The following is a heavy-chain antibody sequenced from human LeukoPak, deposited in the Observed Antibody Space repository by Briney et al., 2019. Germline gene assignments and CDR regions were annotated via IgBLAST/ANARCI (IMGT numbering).Heavy chain of an antibody. D-gene: IGHD2-15*01. CDR3: ARGSPNGGSCYFLDY. CDR1: GGSISSSNW. CDR2: IYHSGST. V-gene: IGHV4-4*02. Sequence: SSGTLSLTCAVSGGSISSSNWWSWVRQPPGKGLEWIGEIYHSGSTNYNPSLKSRVTISVDKSKNQFSLKLSSVTAADTAVYYCARGSPNGGSCYFLDYWGQGTLVAVSS. J-gene: IGHJ4*02.